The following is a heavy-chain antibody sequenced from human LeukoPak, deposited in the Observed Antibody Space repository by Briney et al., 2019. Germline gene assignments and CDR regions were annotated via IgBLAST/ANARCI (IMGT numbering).Heavy chain of an antibody. CDR3: SRAPPVSSGCYYSSGRAV. D-gene: IGHD6-19*01. J-gene: IGHJ6*04. V-gene: IGHV1-8*01. CDR1: GYTFTSYD. Sequence: ASVKVSCKASGYTFTSYDINWVRQATGQGLEWMGWMNPNSGNTGYAQKFQGRVTMTRNTSISTAYMELSSLRSEDTAVYYCSRAPPVSSGCYYSSGRAVGGKGPRVTVSS. CDR2: MNPNSGNT.